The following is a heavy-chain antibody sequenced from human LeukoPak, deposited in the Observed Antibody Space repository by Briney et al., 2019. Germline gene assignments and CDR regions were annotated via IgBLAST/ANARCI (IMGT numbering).Heavy chain of an antibody. Sequence: GGSLRLSCAASGFTVNSNYMSWVRQAPGKGLEWVSVIYSGGSTYYADSVKGRFTFSRDSSKNTLYLRMNSLRAEDTAVYYCARGSVAPRWYYFDYWGQGTLVTVSS. CDR3: ARGSVAPRWYYFDY. J-gene: IGHJ4*02. CDR2: IYSGGST. CDR1: GFTVNSNY. D-gene: IGHD3-10*01. V-gene: IGHV3-53*01.